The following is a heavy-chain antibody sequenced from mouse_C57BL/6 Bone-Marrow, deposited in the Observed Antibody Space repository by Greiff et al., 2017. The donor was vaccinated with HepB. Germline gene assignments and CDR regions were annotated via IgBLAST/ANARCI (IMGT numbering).Heavy chain of an antibody. Sequence: EVKVEESGGGLVQPGGSMKLSCVASGFTFSNYWMNWVRQSPEKGLEWVAQIRLKSDNYATHYAESVKGRFTISRDDSKSSVYLQMNNLRAEDTGIYYCTAVATSYWYFDVWGTGTTVTVSS. J-gene: IGHJ1*03. D-gene: IGHD1-1*01. CDR2: IRLKSDNYAT. V-gene: IGHV6-3*01. CDR1: GFTFSNYW. CDR3: TAVATSYWYFDV.